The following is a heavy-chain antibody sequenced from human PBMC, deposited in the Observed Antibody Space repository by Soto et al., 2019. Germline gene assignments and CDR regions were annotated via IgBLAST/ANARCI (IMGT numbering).Heavy chain of an antibody. CDR3: ARVVGATYYYHGMDV. D-gene: IGHD1-26*01. V-gene: IGHV4-39*07. CDR1: GGSISSSSYF. J-gene: IGHJ6*02. CDR2: IYYSGST. Sequence: PSETLSLTCTVSGGSISSSSYFWGWIRQPPGKGLEWIGSIYYSGSTYYNPSLKSRVTISVDTSKNQFSLKLSSVTAADTAVYYCARVVGATYYYHGMDVWGQGTTVTVSS.